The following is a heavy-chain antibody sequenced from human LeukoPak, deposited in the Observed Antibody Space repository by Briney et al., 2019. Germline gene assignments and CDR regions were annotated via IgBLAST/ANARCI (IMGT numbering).Heavy chain of an antibody. Sequence: ASVKVSCKASGYTFINYGISWVRQAPGQGLEWMGWISVYNGYTKYAQKIQGRVTMTTDTSTSTAYMEVRSLTSDDTAVYYCARVQPNDYGDYGATGPDYWGQGTLVTVSS. CDR3: ARVQPNDYGDYGATGPDY. CDR1: GYTFINYG. V-gene: IGHV1-18*01. CDR2: ISVYNGYT. J-gene: IGHJ4*02. D-gene: IGHD4-17*01.